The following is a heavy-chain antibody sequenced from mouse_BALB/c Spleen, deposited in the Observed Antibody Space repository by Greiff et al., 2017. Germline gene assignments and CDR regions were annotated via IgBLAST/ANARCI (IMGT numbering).Heavy chain of an antibody. CDR1: GYSFTSYW. V-gene: IGHV1S126*01. Sequence: QGQLQQSGPQLVRPGASVKISCKASGYSFTSYWMHWVKQRPGQGLEWIGMIDPSDSETRLNQKFKDKATLTVDKSSSTAYMQLSSPTSEDSAVYYCARRGVMDGYPWFAYWGQGTLVTVSA. D-gene: IGHD2-3*01. CDR2: IDPSDSET. CDR3: ARRGVMDGYPWFAY. J-gene: IGHJ3*01.